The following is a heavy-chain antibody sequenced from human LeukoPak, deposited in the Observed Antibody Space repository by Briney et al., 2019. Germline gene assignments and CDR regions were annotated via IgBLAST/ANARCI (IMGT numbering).Heavy chain of an antibody. D-gene: IGHD3-22*01. J-gene: IGHJ4*02. V-gene: IGHV1-69*05. CDR3: AVSRADSSGYYSDY. CDR2: IIPIFGTA. Sequence: SVKDSCKASGGTFSSYAISWVRRAPGQGLEWMGRIIPIFGTANYAQKFQGRVTITTDGSTSTAYMELSSLRSEDTAVYYCAVSRADSSGYYSDYWGQGTLVTVSS. CDR1: GGTFSSYA.